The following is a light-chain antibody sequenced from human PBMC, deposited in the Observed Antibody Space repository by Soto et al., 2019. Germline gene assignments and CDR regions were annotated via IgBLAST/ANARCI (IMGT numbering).Light chain of an antibody. Sequence: QSVLTQPRSVSGSPGQSVTMSCTGTGNDIGGYNYVSWYQHHPGKAPKLMIYDVTNRPSGVSDRFSGSKSGNTASLTISGLQAEDEADYYCCSYAGSFTWVFGGGTKVTVL. CDR2: DVT. CDR1: GNDIGGYNY. J-gene: IGLJ3*02. CDR3: CSYAGSFTWV. V-gene: IGLV2-11*01.